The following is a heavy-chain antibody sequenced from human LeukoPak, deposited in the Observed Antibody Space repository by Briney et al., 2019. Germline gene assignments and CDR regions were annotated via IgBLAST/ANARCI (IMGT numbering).Heavy chain of an antibody. J-gene: IGHJ5*01. Sequence: ASVKVSCKASGGTFSNYAFSWVRQAPGQGLEWMGGIIPIFRTTNYAEQFQGRVTITTDESTNTAYLDLSSLRSEDAAACYCAKDDGSATMGFDSWGQGTLVSVSS. CDR1: GGTFSNYA. D-gene: IGHD1-26*01. V-gene: IGHV1-69*05. CDR3: AKDDGSATMGFDS. CDR2: IIPIFRTT.